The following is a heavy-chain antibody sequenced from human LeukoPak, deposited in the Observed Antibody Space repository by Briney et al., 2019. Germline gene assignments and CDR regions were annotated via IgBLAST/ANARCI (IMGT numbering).Heavy chain of an antibody. J-gene: IGHJ1*01. V-gene: IGHV3-30-3*01. D-gene: IGHD2-2*01. CDR1: GFTFSSYA. CDR2: ISYDGSNK. CDR3: AQGTDIVVVPADRGYFQR. Sequence: GGSLRLSCAASGFTFSSYAMHWVRQAPGKGLEWVAVISYDGSNKYYADSVKGRFTISRDNSKNTLYLQMNSLRAEDTAVYYCAQGTDIVVVPADRGYFQRWGQGTLVTVSS.